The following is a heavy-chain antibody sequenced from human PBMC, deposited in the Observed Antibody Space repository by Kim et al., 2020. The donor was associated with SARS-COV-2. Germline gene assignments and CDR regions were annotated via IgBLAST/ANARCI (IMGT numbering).Heavy chain of an antibody. Sequence: YAQKCQGRVTMTRDTSISTAYMELSWLRSDDTAVYYCARETITLVRGQFDYWGQGALVTVSS. V-gene: IGHV1-2*02. J-gene: IGHJ4*02. D-gene: IGHD3-10*01. CDR3: ARETITLVRGQFDY.